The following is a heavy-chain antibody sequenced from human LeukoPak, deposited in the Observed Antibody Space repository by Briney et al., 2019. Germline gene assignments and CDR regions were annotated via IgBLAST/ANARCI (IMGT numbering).Heavy chain of an antibody. CDR2: TSGSGRSI. J-gene: IGHJ4*02. D-gene: IGHD6-19*01. CDR1: GFTFSNYD. V-gene: IGHV3-23*01. CDR3: AKDMNSWRDGSGLGDYFDY. Sequence: GGSLRLSCAASGFTFSNYDMSWVRQAPGKGLEWVSGTSGSGRSIHYADSVKGRFTISRDNSKNTLYLQMNSLRADDTAVYYCAKDMNSWRDGSGLGDYFDYWGQGTLVTVSS.